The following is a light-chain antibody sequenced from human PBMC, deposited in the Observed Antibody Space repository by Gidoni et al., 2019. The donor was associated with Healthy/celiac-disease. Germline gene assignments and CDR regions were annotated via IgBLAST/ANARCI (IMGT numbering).Light chain of an antibody. CDR2: WAS. V-gene: IGKV4-1*01. Sequence: GSLGERATINCKSSQSVLYSSNNKNYLAWYQQKPGQPPKLLIYWASTRESGVPDRFSGSGSGTDFTLTISSLQAEDVAVYYCQQYYSNPFTFGPGTKVDIK. CDR1: QSVLYSSNNKNY. J-gene: IGKJ3*01. CDR3: QQYYSNPFT.